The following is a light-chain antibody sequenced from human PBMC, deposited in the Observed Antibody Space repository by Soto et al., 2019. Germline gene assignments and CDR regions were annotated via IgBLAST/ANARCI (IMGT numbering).Light chain of an antibody. J-gene: IGKJ1*01. V-gene: IGKV3-20*01. CDR2: GAS. CDR1: QSVSSSY. Sequence: VLTQSPGTLSLSPGERATLSCRASQSVSSSYLAWYQQKPGQAPRLVIYGASSRATGIPDRFSGSGSGTDFTLTISRLEPEDFAVYYCQQYSSSPRTFGQGTKVDIK. CDR3: QQYSSSPRT.